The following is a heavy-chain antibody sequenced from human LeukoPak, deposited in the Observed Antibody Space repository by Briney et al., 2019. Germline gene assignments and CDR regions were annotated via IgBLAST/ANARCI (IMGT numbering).Heavy chain of an antibody. V-gene: IGHV3-30-3*01. J-gene: IGHJ4*02. D-gene: IGHD2-21*02. CDR1: GFTFSSYA. CDR2: ISYDGSNK. Sequence: GGSLRLSCAASGFTFSSYATHWVRQAPGKGLEWVAVISYDGSNKYYADSVKGRFTISRDNSKNTLYLQMNSLRAEDTAVYYCARGSDFVVVTAIGYFDYWGQGTLVTVSS. CDR3: ARGSDFVVVTAIGYFDY.